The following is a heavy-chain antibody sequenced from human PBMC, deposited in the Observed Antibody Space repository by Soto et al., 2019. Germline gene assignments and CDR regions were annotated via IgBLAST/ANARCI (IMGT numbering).Heavy chain of an antibody. D-gene: IGHD6-19*01. CDR1: GGSISSSSYY. CDR2: IYYSGST. Sequence: QLQLQESGPGLVKPSETLSLTCTVSGGSISSSSYYWGWIRQPPGKGLEWIGSIYYSGSTYYNPSLKSRVTISVDTSKNQFSLKLRSVTAADTAVYYCLGVAVAGTIDYWGQGTLVTVSS. J-gene: IGHJ4*02. CDR3: LGVAVAGTIDY. V-gene: IGHV4-39*01.